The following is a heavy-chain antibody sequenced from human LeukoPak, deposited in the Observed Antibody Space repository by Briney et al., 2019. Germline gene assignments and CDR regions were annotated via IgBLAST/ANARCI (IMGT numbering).Heavy chain of an antibody. Sequence: GGSLRLSCAASGFTFSSYGMHWVRQAPGKGLEWVAVIWYDGSNKYYADSVNGRFTISRDNSKNTLYLQMNSLRAEDTAVYDCARGQPGLNWFDPWGQGTLVTVSS. V-gene: IGHV3-33*01. CDR1: GFTFSSYG. J-gene: IGHJ5*02. D-gene: IGHD3-10*01. CDR2: IWYDGSNK. CDR3: ARGQPGLNWFDP.